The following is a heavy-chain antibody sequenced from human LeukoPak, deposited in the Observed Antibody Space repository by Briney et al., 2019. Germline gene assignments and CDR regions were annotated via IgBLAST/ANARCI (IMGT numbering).Heavy chain of an antibody. J-gene: IGHJ4*02. CDR3: ARGRMVRGVIDY. CDR1: GGSISSSSYY. CDR2: IYYSGST. Sequence: SETLSLTCTVSGGSISSSSYYWGWIRQPPGKGLEWIGSIYYSGSTYYNPSLKSRVTISVDTSKNQFSLKLSSVTAADTAMYYCARGRMVRGVIDYWGQGTLVTVSS. V-gene: IGHV4-39*07. D-gene: IGHD3-10*01.